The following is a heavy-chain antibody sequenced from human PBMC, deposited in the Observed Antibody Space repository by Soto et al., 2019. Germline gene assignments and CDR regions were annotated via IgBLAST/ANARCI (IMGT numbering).Heavy chain of an antibody. V-gene: IGHV4-34*01. D-gene: IGHD3-3*01. CDR2: INHSGST. CDR1: GGSFSGYY. CDR3: ARVNSAGVFWSGYPYYYYGMDV. Sequence: AXETLSLTCAVYGGSFSGYYWSGMRQPPGKGLDWIGEINHSGSTNYNPSLKSRVTISVDTSKNQFSLKPSSVTAADTAVYYCARVNSAGVFWSGYPYYYYGMDVWGQGTTVTVSS. J-gene: IGHJ6*02.